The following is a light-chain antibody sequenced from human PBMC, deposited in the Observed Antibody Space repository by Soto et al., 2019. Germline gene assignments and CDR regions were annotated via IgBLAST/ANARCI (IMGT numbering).Light chain of an antibody. V-gene: IGKV1-39*01. Sequence: DIQMTQSPSSLSASFGDRVTLTCRASRNIDTYLNWYQQKPGTAPKLLMYGASSLHSGVPSRFSGSGSGTDFTLTISSLHPEDFATYCCQQSYSTPITFGQGTRLEIK. CDR1: RNIDTY. J-gene: IGKJ5*01. CDR2: GAS. CDR3: QQSYSTPIT.